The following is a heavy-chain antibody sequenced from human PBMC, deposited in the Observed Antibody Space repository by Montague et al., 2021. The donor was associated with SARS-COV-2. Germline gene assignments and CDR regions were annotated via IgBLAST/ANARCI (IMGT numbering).Heavy chain of an antibody. J-gene: IGHJ4*02. Sequence: SETLSLTCTVSGGSIGSSSYYWGWIRQPPGKGLEWIGSIFYSGSTDYXPSLKSRVTISVDTSKNQFSLKLSSVTAADTAVYYCASMVRAQVYYFDYWGQGTLVTVSS. CDR1: GGSIGSSSYY. D-gene: IGHD3-10*01. V-gene: IGHV4-39*01. CDR3: ASMVRAQVYYFDY. CDR2: IFYSGST.